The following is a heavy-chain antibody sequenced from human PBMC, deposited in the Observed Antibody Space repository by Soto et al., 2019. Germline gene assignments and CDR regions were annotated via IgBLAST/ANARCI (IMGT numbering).Heavy chain of an antibody. CDR3: ARGELLWFGELLR. V-gene: IGHV1-8*01. CDR1: GYTFTSYA. CDR2: MNPNSGDT. D-gene: IGHD3-10*01. J-gene: IGHJ4*02. Sequence: QVQLVQSGAQVKKPGASVKVSCKASGYTFTSYAINWVRQATGQGLEGMGCMNPNSGDTGYAQKCQGRVTMTRNTSISTAYMELSSLRSEDTDVYYCARGELLWFGELLRWGQGTLVTVSA.